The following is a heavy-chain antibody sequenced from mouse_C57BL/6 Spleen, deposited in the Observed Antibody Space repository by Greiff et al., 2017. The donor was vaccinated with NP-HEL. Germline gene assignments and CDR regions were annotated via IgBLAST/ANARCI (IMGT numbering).Heavy chain of an antibody. V-gene: IGHV1-59*01. D-gene: IGHD4-1*01. Sequence: QVQLQQPGAELVRPGTSVKLSCKASGYTFTSYWLHWVKQRPGQGLEWIGVIDPSDSYTNYNQKFKGKATLTVDTSSSTAYMQLSSLTSEDSAVYYCALNWDEAWFAYWGQGTLVTVSA. CDR1: GYTFTSYW. CDR3: ALNWDEAWFAY. CDR2: IDPSDSYT. J-gene: IGHJ3*01.